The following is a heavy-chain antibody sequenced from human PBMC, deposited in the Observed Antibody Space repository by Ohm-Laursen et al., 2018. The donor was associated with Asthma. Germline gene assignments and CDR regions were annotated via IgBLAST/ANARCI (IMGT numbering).Heavy chain of an antibody. V-gene: IGHV3-23*01. CDR3: AREHCSGGGCYSGYFDY. CDR1: GFTFSSYA. J-gene: IGHJ4*02. D-gene: IGHD2-15*01. Sequence: SLRLSCAASGFTFSSYAMSWVRQAPGKGLEWVSAISGSGGNTYYADSVKGRFTISRDNSKNTLYLQMNSLRVADTAVYYCAREHCSGGGCYSGYFDYWGQGTPVTVSS. CDR2: ISGSGGNT.